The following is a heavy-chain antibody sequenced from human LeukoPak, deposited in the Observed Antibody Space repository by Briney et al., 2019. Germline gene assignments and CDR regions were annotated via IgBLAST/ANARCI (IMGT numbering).Heavy chain of an antibody. CDR1: GDSISNPYYY. V-gene: IGHV4-39*02. CDR2: VYYNGDA. CDR3: ATYRDDWFDP. Sequence: SETLSLTYTVSGDSISNPYYYWAWIRQPPGKGLEWIGNVYYNGDAFYNPSLKSRVIMSEDTSKNHFSLKLTSVTAADTAFYYCATYRDDWFDPWGQGILVTVSS. D-gene: IGHD5-24*01. J-gene: IGHJ5*02.